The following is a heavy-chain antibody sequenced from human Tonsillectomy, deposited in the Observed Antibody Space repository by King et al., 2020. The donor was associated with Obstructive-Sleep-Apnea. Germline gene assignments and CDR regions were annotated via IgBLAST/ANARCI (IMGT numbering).Heavy chain of an antibody. J-gene: IGHJ4*02. CDR2: IKEDASEK. D-gene: IGHD2-8*02. Sequence: VQLVESGGGLVQPGGSLRLSCAASGFSFRKYRMNWVRQAPGKGLEWVATIKEDASEKFYVDSVKGRFTISRDNARDSLCLEMNSPRAEDTAMYYCARVLGYCIGGLCYPVFDYWGQGTLVTVSS. CDR1: GFSFRKYR. V-gene: IGHV3-7*03. CDR3: ARVLGYCIGGLCYPVFDY.